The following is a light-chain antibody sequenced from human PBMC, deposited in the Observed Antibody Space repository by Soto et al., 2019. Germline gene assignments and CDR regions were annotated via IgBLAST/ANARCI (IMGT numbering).Light chain of an antibody. CDR2: GAS. V-gene: IGKV3-20*01. CDR3: QQDGGSPPYT. Sequence: EIVLTQSPGTLSLSPGERATLSCRASQGVSPHYLVWYQQKPGQAPRLLIYGASSRATGIPDRFSGSGSGRDFTLTISRLEPEDFGVYYCQQDGGSPPYTVGQGTKLEI. J-gene: IGKJ2*01. CDR1: QGVSPHY.